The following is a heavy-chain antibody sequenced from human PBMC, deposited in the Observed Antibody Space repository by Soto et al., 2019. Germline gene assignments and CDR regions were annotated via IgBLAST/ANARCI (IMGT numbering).Heavy chain of an antibody. J-gene: IGHJ4*02. CDR1: GGSISSSSYY. Sequence: QLQLQESGPGLVKPSETLSLTCTVSGGSISSSSYYWGWIRQPPGKGLEWIGSIYYSGSTYYNPSLKSRVTISVDTSKNQFSLKLSSVTAADTAVYYCARHRDYGDYGALSYFDYWGQGTLVTVSS. V-gene: IGHV4-39*01. CDR3: ARHRDYGDYGALSYFDY. D-gene: IGHD4-17*01. CDR2: IYYSGST.